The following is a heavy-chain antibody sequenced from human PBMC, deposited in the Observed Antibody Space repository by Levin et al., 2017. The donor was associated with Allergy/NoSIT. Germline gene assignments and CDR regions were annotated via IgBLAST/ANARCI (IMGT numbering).Heavy chain of an antibody. CDR3: AKDYKAYSSCHGV. J-gene: IGHJ1*01. CDR1: GFTFSSYA. CDR2: ISGYGDRI. V-gene: IGHV3-23*01. D-gene: IGHD3-22*01. Sequence: GGSLRLSCVASGFTFSSYAMSWVRLAPGKGLEWVSAISGYGDRIYYADSVKGRFTISRDNSQKTLYLQINSLRVEDTATYFCAKDYKAYSSCHGVWRQGTQLTVSS.